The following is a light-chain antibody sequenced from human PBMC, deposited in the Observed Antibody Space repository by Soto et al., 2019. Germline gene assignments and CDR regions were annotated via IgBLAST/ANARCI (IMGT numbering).Light chain of an antibody. CDR3: QQYGSSPLIS. CDR2: DAS. Sequence: EVGMTQSPATLSVSPGERATLSCRASQSVNPNLAWYQQKPGQAPRLLISDASTRATGIPARFSGSGSGRDFTLTISGLEPEDFAVYYCQQYGSSPLISFGQGTRLEIK. V-gene: IGKV3-15*01. CDR1: QSVNPN. J-gene: IGKJ5*01.